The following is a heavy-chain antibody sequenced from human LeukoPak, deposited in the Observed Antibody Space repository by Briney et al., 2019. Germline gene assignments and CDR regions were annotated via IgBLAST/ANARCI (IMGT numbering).Heavy chain of an antibody. CDR1: GFTFSNYW. V-gene: IGHV3-7*01. D-gene: IGHD3-22*01. J-gene: IGHJ4*02. CDR3: ARGTYYYDSSGYYDFDY. CDR2: IKQDGSEK. Sequence: GGSLRLSCAASGFTFSNYWMSWVRQAPGKGLEWVANIKQDGSEKYYVDSVKGRFTISRDNAKNSLYLQMNSLRAEDTAVYYCARGTYYYDSSGYYDFDYWGQGTLVTVSS.